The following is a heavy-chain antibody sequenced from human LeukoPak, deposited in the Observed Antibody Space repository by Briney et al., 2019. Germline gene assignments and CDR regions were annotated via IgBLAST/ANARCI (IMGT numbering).Heavy chain of an antibody. CDR2: ILPDGTDT. V-gene: IGHV3-30-3*01. J-gene: IGHJ5*01. Sequence: PGGSLRLSRKAAGFTFTNYPMHWVRQAPGKGLEWVAVILPDGTDTYYADSVKGRFTISRDNSNNTVDLQVNSLRMEDTAVYFCARDLLQLWFDSWGQGTLVTVSS. CDR3: ARDLLQLWFDS. CDR1: GFTFTNYP. D-gene: IGHD5-24*01.